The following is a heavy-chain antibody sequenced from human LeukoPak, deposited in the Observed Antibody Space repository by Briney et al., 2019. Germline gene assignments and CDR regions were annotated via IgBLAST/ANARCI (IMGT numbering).Heavy chain of an antibody. CDR1: GFTFSVYA. D-gene: IGHD1-26*01. CDR2: ISGSGGST. V-gene: IGHV3-23*01. CDR3: AKAPPWRSGSLTCFDY. Sequence: GGSLRLSCSASGFTFSVYAMSWVRQAPGKGLEWVSAISGSGGSTYYADSVKGRFTISRDNSKNTLYLQMNSLRAEDTAVYYCAKAPPWRSGSLTCFDYWGQGTLVTVSS. J-gene: IGHJ4*02.